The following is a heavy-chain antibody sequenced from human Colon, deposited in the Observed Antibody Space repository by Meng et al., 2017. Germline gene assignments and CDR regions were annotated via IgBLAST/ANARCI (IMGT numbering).Heavy chain of an antibody. CDR1: GFIFSDYY. D-gene: IGHD6-19*01. V-gene: IGHV3-11*04. CDR3: SSAASTSRYGSGFDAFKI. CDR2: ISSGGSCI. J-gene: IGHJ3*02. Sequence: AGSLRLSCAASGFIFSDYYMSWIRHAPGKGLGRVSYISSGGSCIFYSDSVKSRFTISRDNANNSLYLQMNSLGAEDTAVYYCSSAASTSRYGSGFDAFKIWGQGTMVTVSS.